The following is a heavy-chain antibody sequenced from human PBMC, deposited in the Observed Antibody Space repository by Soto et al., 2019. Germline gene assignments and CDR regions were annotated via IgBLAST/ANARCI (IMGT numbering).Heavy chain of an antibody. CDR1: GFTFSSYA. V-gene: IGHV3-23*01. Sequence: GGSLRLSCAASGFTFSSYAMSWVRQAPGKGLEWVSAISGSGGSTYYADSVKGRFTISRDNSKNTLYLQMNSLRAEDTAVYYCAKGGSGYSSKTDAFDIWGQGTMVTVSS. J-gene: IGHJ3*02. CDR3: AKGGSGYSSKTDAFDI. CDR2: ISGSGGST. D-gene: IGHD6-13*01.